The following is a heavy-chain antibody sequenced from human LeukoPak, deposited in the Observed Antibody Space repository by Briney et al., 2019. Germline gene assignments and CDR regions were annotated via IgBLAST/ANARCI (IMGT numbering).Heavy chain of an antibody. CDR1: GDSVSRNSAA. CDR2: TYYRSKWYN. Sequence: SQTLSLTCAISGDSVSRNSAAWNWIRQSPSRGLEWLGRTYYRSKWYNDYAVSVKSRITINPDTSKNQFSLKLSSVTAADTAVYYCARFPIVVVPAAGYFDYWGQGTLVTVSS. J-gene: IGHJ4*02. CDR3: ARFPIVVVPAAGYFDY. D-gene: IGHD2-2*01. V-gene: IGHV6-1*01.